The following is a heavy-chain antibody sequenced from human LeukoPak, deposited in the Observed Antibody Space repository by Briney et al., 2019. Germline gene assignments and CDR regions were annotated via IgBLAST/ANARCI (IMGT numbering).Heavy chain of an antibody. Sequence: SQTLSLTCAVSGDSVSNNSATWNWIRQSPSRGLEWLGRAYYRSKWYDDCAVSVKGRITMNPDTSKNQFSLHLNSVTPEDTAVYYSASDRGVGAAVYFDFWGQGILVTVAS. CDR3: ASDRGVGAAVYFDF. J-gene: IGHJ4*02. CDR1: GDSVSNNSAT. D-gene: IGHD6-13*01. V-gene: IGHV6-1*01. CDR2: AYYRSKWYD.